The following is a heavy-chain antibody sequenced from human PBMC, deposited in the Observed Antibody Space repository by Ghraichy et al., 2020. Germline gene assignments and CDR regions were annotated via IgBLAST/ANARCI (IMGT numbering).Heavy chain of an antibody. J-gene: IGHJ5*02. Sequence: ASVKVSCKASGYTFTGYYMHWVRQAPGQGLEWMGWINPNSGGTNYAQKFQGRVTMTRDTSISTAYMELSRLRSDDTAVYYCARFVPGSYWFDPWGQGTLVTVSS. CDR2: INPNSGGT. D-gene: IGHD3-10*01. V-gene: IGHV1-2*02. CDR1: GYTFTGYY. CDR3: ARFVPGSYWFDP.